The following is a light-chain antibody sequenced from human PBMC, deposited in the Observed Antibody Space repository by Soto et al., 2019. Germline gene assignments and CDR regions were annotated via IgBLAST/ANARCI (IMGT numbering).Light chain of an antibody. CDR2: DAS. J-gene: IGKJ1*01. Sequence: EIVLTQSPATLFLSPGERATLSCRASQSVSSYLAWYQQKPGQAPRLLIYDASNRATGIPARFSGSGSGTDFTLTISSLEPEDFAVYYCQQRSNWPRTFGQGTKVDIK. CDR1: QSVSSY. CDR3: QQRSNWPRT. V-gene: IGKV3-11*01.